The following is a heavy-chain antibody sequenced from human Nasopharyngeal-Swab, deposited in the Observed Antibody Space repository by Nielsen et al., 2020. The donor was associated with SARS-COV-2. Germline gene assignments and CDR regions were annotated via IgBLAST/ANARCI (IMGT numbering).Heavy chain of an antibody. D-gene: IGHD5-24*01. CDR1: GYSFANYW. J-gene: IGHJ5*02. CDR3: ARRAARDGYNFEVDP. V-gene: IGHV5-51*01. CDR2: IYPGNSDT. Sequence: GESLKISCTGFGYSFANYWIGWVRQMHGKGLEWMGSIYPGNSDTRYSPAFHGRVTISADKSINTAYLQWTSLRASDTAVYYCARRAARDGYNFEVDPWGQGTLVTVSS.